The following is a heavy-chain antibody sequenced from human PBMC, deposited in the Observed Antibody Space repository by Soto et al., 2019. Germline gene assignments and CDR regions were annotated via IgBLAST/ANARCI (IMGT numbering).Heavy chain of an antibody. CDR2: IFYSGST. CDR3: ARLYGLDAFDF. D-gene: IGHD3-16*02. J-gene: IGHJ3*01. V-gene: IGHV4-59*08. CDR1: GGSISSYY. Sequence: QVQLQESGPGLVKPSETLSLTCTVSGGSISSYYWSWIRQPPGKGLEWIGYIFYSGSTNYNPSLKSRVTISVGTSKNQFSLKLSSVTAADTAVYYCARLYGLDAFDFWGQGTMVTVSS.